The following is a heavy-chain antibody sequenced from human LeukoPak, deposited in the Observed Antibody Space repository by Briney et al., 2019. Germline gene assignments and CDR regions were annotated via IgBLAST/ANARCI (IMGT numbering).Heavy chain of an antibody. CDR3: ARPSNYGGNGTPQWYFDL. Sequence: GESLKISCKGSGYSFTSYWIGWVRQLPGKGLEWMGIIYPGDSDTRYSPSFQGQVTISAAKSISTAYLQWSSLKASDTAMYYCARPSNYGGNGTPQWYFDLWGRGTLVTVSS. CDR2: IYPGDSDT. CDR1: GYSFTSYW. D-gene: IGHD4-23*01. V-gene: IGHV5-51*01. J-gene: IGHJ2*01.